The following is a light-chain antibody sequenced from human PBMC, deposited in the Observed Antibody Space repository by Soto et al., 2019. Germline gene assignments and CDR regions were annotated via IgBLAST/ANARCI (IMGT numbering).Light chain of an antibody. CDR3: ATWDDSLNGHVV. CDR1: RSNIGSNT. J-gene: IGLJ2*01. Sequence: QSVLTQPPSESGTPGQRVTISCSGSRSNIGSNTVNWYQQLPGTAPKFLIYSNNQRPSGVPKRFSGSKSGTSASLAISGLQSEDEAEYYCATWDDSLNGHVVFGGGTKLTVL. V-gene: IGLV1-44*01. CDR2: SNN.